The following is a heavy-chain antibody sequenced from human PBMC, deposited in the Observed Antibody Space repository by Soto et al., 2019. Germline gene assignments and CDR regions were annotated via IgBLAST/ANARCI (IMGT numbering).Heavy chain of an antibody. V-gene: IGHV1-69*13. CDR2: IIPIFGTA. CDR3: ARSHVPTLEPSYYFDY. D-gene: IGHD1-1*01. J-gene: IGHJ4*02. CDR1: GGTFSSYA. Sequence: SVKVSCKASGGTFSSYAISWARQAPGQGLEWMGGIIPIFGTANYAQKFQGRVTITADESTSTAYMELSSLRSEDTAVYYCARSHVPTLEPSYYFDYWGQGTLVTVSS.